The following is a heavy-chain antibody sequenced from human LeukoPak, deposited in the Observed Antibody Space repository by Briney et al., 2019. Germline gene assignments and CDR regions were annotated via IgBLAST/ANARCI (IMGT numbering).Heavy chain of an antibody. CDR3: VRDRGFYDS. CDR2: INSDGSST. J-gene: IGHJ5*02. Sequence: QPGGSLRLSCAASGFTFDDYGMSWVRQAPGKGLVWVSRINSDGSSTSYADSVKGRFTISRDNAKNTLYLQMNSLRAEDTAVYYCVRDRGFYDSWGQGTLVTVSS. CDR1: GFTFDDYG. V-gene: IGHV3-74*01. D-gene: IGHD2/OR15-2a*01.